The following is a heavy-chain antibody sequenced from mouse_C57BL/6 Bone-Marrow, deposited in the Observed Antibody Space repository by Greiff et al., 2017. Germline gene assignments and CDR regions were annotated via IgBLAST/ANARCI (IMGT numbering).Heavy chain of an antibody. J-gene: IGHJ4*01. CDR3: ARYRPTGPARGYAMDY. CDR1: GFTFTDYY. Sequence: EVQRVESGGGLVQPGGSLSLSCAASGFTFTDYYMSWVRQPPGKALEWLGFIRNKANGYTTEYSASVKGRFTISRDNSQSILYLQMNALRAEDSATYYCARYRPTGPARGYAMDYWGQGTSVTVSS. CDR2: IRNKANGYTT. D-gene: IGHD3-3*01. V-gene: IGHV7-3*01.